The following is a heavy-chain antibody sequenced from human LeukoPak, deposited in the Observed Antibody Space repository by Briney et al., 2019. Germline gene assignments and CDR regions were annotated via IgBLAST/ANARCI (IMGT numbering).Heavy chain of an antibody. CDR2: IYSGGST. Sequence: GGSLRLSCAASGFTVSSNYMSWVRQAPGKGLEWVSVIYSGGSTYYADSVKGRFTISRHNSKNTLYLQMNSLRAEDTAVYYCARWGHFDTSGHFVAEYWGQGTLITVSS. D-gene: IGHD3-22*01. CDR1: GFTVSSNY. V-gene: IGHV3-53*04. J-gene: IGHJ4*02. CDR3: ARWGHFDTSGHFVAEY.